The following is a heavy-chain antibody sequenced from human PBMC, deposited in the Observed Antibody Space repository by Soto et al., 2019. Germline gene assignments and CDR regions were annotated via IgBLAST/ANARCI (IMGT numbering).Heavy chain of an antibody. J-gene: IGHJ4*02. V-gene: IGHV3-53*02. CDR2: IYSGGST. CDR1: GFIVSDNY. Sequence: EVQLVETGGGLIQPGGFLRLSCAVSGFIVSDNYMTWVRQAPGKGLEWVSVIYSGGSTFYADSVKGRFTISRDTSKNTLYLQMSSLRAGDTAIYYCARGGGGTLRPYDHWGQGTLVTVSS. D-gene: IGHD2-15*01. CDR3: ARGGGGTLRPYDH.